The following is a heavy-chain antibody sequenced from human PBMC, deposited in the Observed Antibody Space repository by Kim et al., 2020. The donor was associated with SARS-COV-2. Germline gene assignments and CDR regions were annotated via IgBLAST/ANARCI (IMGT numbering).Heavy chain of an antibody. J-gene: IGHJ6*01. Sequence: WGSLRLSCAASGFTFDDYAMHWFRQAPGKGLEWGSLIIGYGGSTYYSDSVKGRFTISRDNSKNSLYLQMNSLRTEDTALYYCAKSTVGHYHYYYGMDVWGQGSTVTVSP. CDR3: AKSTVGHYHYYYGMDV. V-gene: IGHV3-43*02. D-gene: IGHD1-26*01. CDR2: IIGYGGST. CDR1: GFTFDDYA.